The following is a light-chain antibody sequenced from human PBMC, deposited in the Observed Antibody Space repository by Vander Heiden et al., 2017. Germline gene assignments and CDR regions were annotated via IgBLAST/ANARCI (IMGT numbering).Light chain of an antibody. CDR3: QQSHSAPYT. V-gene: IGKV1-39*01. Sequence: DIQMAQSPSSLSASIGDRVTITCRASQSIDSSLNWFQQKPGKAPKLLIYTAYSLQSGVPSRFTGSGSATEFTLTISSPQAEDFATYFCQQSHSAPYTFGQGTKVEMK. CDR1: QSIDSS. J-gene: IGKJ2*01. CDR2: TAY.